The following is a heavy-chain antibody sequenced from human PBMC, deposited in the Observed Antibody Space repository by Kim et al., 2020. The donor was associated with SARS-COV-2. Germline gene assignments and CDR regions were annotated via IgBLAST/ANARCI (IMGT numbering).Heavy chain of an antibody. V-gene: IGHV1-2*02. CDR1: GYTFTDYY. CDR3: ARDSPAPVEDLDY. J-gene: IGHJ4*02. D-gene: IGHD2-2*01. CDR2: INPDDGGT. Sequence: ASVKVSCKTSGYTFTDYYIHWVRQAPGQGLEWMGWINPDDGGTRFAQKFQGRVTMTTDTSTSTAYMELSGLRSDDTAMYYCARDSPAPVEDLDYWGQGT.